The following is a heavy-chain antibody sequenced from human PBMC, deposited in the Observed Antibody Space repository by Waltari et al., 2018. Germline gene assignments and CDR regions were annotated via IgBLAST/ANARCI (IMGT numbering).Heavy chain of an antibody. V-gene: IGHV3-7*01. CDR3: ARGHMMGGVPSAD. CDR1: GFTLNNHR. Sequence: EVQLVESGGGLVQPGGSLRLSCVVSGFTLNNHRMTWVRQAPGKGLEWLANIKQDGRERYYVDSVEGRFAISRDNAKNSLYLQMNSLRAEDTAVYYCARGHMMGGVPSADWGQGTLVAVSS. J-gene: IGHJ4*02. CDR2: IKQDGRER. D-gene: IGHD1-26*01.